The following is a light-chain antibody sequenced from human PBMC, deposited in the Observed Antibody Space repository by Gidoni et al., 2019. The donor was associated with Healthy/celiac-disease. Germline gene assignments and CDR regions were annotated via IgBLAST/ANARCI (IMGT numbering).Light chain of an antibody. V-gene: IGKV1-39*01. J-gene: IGKJ3*01. CDR1: QSISSY. CDR2: AAS. CDR3: QQSYSTPPVT. Sequence: DIQMTQSPSSLSASVGDRVTITCRASQSISSYLHWYQQKPGKAPKLLIYAASSLQSGVPSRFSGSGSGTDFTLTISSLQPEDFATYYCQQSYSTPPVTFGPGTKVEIK.